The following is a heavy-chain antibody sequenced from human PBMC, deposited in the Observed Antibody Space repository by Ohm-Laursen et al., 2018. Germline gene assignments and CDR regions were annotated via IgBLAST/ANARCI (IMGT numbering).Heavy chain of an antibody. D-gene: IGHD2-15*01. CDR2: IIPILGIA. CDR3: ARVGVAATPRNWFDP. J-gene: IGHJ5*02. Sequence: SVKVSCKASGGTFSSYAISWVRQAPGQGLEWMGRIIPILGIANYAQKFQGRVTMTRDTSISTAYMELSRLRSDDTAVYYCARVGVAATPRNWFDPWGQGTLVTVSS. V-gene: IGHV1-69*04. CDR1: GGTFSSYA.